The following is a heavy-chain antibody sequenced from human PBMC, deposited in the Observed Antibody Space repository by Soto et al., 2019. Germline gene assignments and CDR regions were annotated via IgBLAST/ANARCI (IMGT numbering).Heavy chain of an antibody. J-gene: IGHJ6*02. CDR2: IIPIFGTA. D-gene: IGHD2-2*01. CDR3: ARVMTSWPHIYYYYCING. CDR1: VCAFSISA. V-gene: IGHV1-69*13. Sequence: SVTVCCTASVCAFSISAIICVQQAPRQGLEWMGGIIPIFGTANYAQKFQGRVTITADESTSTAYMQLSSLRSEYTAVYYCARVMTSWPHIYYYYCINGCGQVNTVTVSS.